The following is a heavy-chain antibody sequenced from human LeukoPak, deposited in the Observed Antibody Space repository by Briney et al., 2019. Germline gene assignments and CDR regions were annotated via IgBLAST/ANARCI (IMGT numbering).Heavy chain of an antibody. CDR1: GFTFSSYA. D-gene: IGHD3-10*01. V-gene: IGHV3-23*01. CDR2: ISGSGGST. Sequence: GGSLRLSCAASGFTFSSYAMSWVRQAPGKGLEWVSAISGSGGSTYYADSVKGRFTISRDNSKNTLYLQMNSLRAEDTAVYYCAKAGRLLWFGELFPKRYFGYWGQGTLVTVSS. CDR3: AKAGRLLWFGELFPKRYFGY. J-gene: IGHJ4*02.